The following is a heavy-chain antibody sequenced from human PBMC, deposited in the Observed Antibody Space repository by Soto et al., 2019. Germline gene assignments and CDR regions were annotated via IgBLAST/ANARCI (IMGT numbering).Heavy chain of an antibody. J-gene: IGHJ6*02. CDR1: GGTFSSYA. D-gene: IGHD3-10*01. V-gene: IGHV1-69*13. CDR3: AGSGSYRYYGMDV. Sequence: SVKVSCKASGGTFSSYAISWVRQAPGQGLEWMGGIIPIFGTANYAQKFQGRVTLYLQMNSLRAEDTAVYYCAGSGSYRYYGMDVWGQGTTVTVSS. CDR2: IIPIFGTA.